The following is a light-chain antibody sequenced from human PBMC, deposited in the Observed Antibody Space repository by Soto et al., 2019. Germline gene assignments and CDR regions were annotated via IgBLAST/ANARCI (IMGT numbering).Light chain of an antibody. Sequence: EIVMTQSPATLSVSPGERATLSCRASQSVSINLAWYQQKPGQAPRLLMYGASTRATGFPARFSGSGSGTEFTLTINSLQSEDSAVYYCQQYNNWPPVTFGGGTKVDIK. V-gene: IGKV3-15*01. CDR1: QSVSIN. CDR2: GAS. J-gene: IGKJ4*01. CDR3: QQYNNWPPVT.